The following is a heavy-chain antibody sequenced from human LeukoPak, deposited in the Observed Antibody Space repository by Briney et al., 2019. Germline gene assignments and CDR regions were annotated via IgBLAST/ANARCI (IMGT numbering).Heavy chain of an antibody. CDR2: MNPNSGNT. D-gene: IGHD6-13*01. CDR3: ARGPYSSSWSNYYYYTDV. CDR1: GYTFTSYD. J-gene: IGHJ6*03. Sequence: ASVKVSCKASGYTFTSYDINWVRQATGQGLEWMGWMNPNSGNTGYAQKFQGRVTMTRNTSISTAYMELSSLRSEDTAVYYCARGPYSSSWSNYYYYTDVWGKGTTVTVSS. V-gene: IGHV1-8*01.